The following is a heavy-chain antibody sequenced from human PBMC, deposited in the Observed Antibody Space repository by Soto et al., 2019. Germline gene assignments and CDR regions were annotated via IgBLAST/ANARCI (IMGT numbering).Heavy chain of an antibody. CDR3: AKDIKHGWLTGYYGSGSESGTFDY. V-gene: IGHV3-9*01. Sequence: EVQLVESGGGLVQPGRSLRLSCAASGFTFDDYAMHWVRQAPGKGLEWVSGISWNSGSIGYADSVKGRFTISRDNAKNSLYLQMNSLRAEDTALYYCAKDIKHGWLTGYYGSGSESGTFDYWGQGTLVTVSS. CDR1: GFTFDDYA. CDR2: ISWNSGSI. J-gene: IGHJ4*02. D-gene: IGHD3-10*01.